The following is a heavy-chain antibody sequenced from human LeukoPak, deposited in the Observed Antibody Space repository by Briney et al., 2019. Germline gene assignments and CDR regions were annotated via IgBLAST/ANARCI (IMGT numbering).Heavy chain of an antibody. V-gene: IGHV3-21*01. J-gene: IGHJ3*02. CDR1: GFTFSTYS. CDR2: ISTGSSYI. CDR3: ARDLTYCGGDCYPREAFDI. D-gene: IGHD2-21*02. Sequence: GGSLRLSCAASGFTFSTYSMNWVRQAPGKGLEWVSSISTGSSYIYYADSVKGRFTISRDNAKNSLYLQMNSLRAEDTAVYYCARDLTYCGGDCYPREAFDIWGQGIMVTVSS.